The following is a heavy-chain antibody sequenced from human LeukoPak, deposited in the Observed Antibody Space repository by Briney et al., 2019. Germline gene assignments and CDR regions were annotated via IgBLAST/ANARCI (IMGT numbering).Heavy chain of an antibody. CDR2: IYTSGST. D-gene: IGHD2-15*01. Sequence: SETLSLTCTVCGGSISSYYWSWIRQPAGKGLEWIGRIYTSGSTNYNPSLKSRVTMSVDTSKNQFSLKLSSVTAADTAVYYCARDATPAGRYYYYSYYMDVWGKGTTVTISS. V-gene: IGHV4-4*07. CDR1: GGSISSYY. CDR3: ARDATPAGRYYYYSYYMDV. J-gene: IGHJ6*03.